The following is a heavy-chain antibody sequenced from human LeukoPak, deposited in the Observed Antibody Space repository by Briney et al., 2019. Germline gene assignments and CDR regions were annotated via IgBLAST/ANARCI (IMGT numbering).Heavy chain of an antibody. CDR2: ISGSGGST. J-gene: IGHJ4*02. D-gene: IGHD2-15*01. CDR3: AKSTAWGEVSCGSNY. CDR1: GFTFSSYG. V-gene: IGHV3-23*01. Sequence: GGTLRLSCAASGFTFSSYGMSWVRQAPGKGLEWVSGISGSGGSTYYADSVKVRFTISRDNSKNTLYLQMNSLRAEDTAVYYCAKSTAWGEVSCGSNYWGQGTLVTVSS.